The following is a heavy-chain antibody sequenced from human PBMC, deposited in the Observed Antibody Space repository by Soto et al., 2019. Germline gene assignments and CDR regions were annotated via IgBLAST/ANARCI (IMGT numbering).Heavy chain of an antibody. J-gene: IGHJ4*02. Sequence: QVQLVESGGGVVQPGRSLRLSCAASGFTFSSYGMHWVRKAPGKGLEWVAIISYDGNYKYYADSVKGRFTISRDNSKNTLYLLMNSLRAEDTAVYYCGKVSTYYYDSTFDYWGQGTLVTVSS. V-gene: IGHV3-30*18. CDR1: GFTFSSYG. D-gene: IGHD3-22*01. CDR3: GKVSTYYYDSTFDY. CDR2: ISYDGNYK.